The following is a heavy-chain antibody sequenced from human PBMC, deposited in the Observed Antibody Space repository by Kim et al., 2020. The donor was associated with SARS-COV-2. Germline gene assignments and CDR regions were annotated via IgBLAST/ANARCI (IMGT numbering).Heavy chain of an antibody. CDR3: ARAPAYYYYGMDV. CDR1: GGSISSYY. CDR2: IYYSGST. J-gene: IGHJ6*02. Sequence: SETLSLTCTVSGGSISSYYWSWIRQPPGKGLEWIGYIYYSGSTNYNPSLKSRVTISVDTSKNQFSLKLSSVTAADTAVYYCARAPAYYYYGMDVWGQGTTVTVSS. V-gene: IGHV4-59*01.